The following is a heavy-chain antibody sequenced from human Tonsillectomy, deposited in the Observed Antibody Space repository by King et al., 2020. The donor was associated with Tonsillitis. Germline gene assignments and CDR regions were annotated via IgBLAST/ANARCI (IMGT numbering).Heavy chain of an antibody. CDR3: ARPSCSSTICYNSDGLDV. CDR2: INTNTENP. V-gene: IGHV7-4-1*02. D-gene: IGHD2-2*02. Sequence: KWVRQAPGQGLEWMGWINTNTENPTYAQGFTGRFVFSLDTSVGTAYLQISSLKAEDTAVYYCARPSCSSTICYNSDGLDVWGKGTTVTVSS. J-gene: IGHJ6*04.